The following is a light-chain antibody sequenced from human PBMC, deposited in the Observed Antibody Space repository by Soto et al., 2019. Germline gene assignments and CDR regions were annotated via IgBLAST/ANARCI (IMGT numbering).Light chain of an antibody. CDR3: GTWDSSLSSRYV. V-gene: IGLV1-51*02. J-gene: IGLJ1*01. Sequence: VLTQPPSVSAAPGQKVTISCSGSSSNIGNNYVSWYQQLPGTAPKLLIYENNKRPSGIPDRFSGSKSGTSATLGITGLQTGDEADYYCGTWDSSLSSRYVFGTGTKVTVL. CDR1: SSNIGNNY. CDR2: ENN.